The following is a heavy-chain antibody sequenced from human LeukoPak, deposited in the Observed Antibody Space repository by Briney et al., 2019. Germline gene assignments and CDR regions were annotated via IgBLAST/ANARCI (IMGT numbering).Heavy chain of an antibody. V-gene: IGHV4-59*08. Sequence: SETLSLTCTVTGDSISGYFWSWIRQPPRKGLEWIGYIYYTGSTNYNPSLQSRVTISIDTSKNHFSLKLSSVTAADTAIYFCARRVNWSDQGHWFDPWGQGTLVTVSS. CDR1: GDSISGYF. CDR2: IYYTGST. D-gene: IGHD1-1*01. CDR3: ARRVNWSDQGHWFDP. J-gene: IGHJ5*02.